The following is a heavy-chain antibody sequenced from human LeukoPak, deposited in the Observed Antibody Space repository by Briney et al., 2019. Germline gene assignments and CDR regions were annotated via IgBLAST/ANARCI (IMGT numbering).Heavy chain of an antibody. CDR1: GGSISSYY. CDR2: ISDSVST. CDR3: ARRGRAAGKYGGYDCWYFDN. J-gene: IGHJ4*02. Sequence: PSETLSLTCTVSGGSISSYYWSWVRQPPGKGLEWIGYISDSVSTNYNPSLKSRVSMSVDTSKNRFSLKLSSVTAADTAVYYCARRGRAAGKYGGYDCWYFDNWGQGTLVTVSS. D-gene: IGHD5-12*01. V-gene: IGHV4-59*08.